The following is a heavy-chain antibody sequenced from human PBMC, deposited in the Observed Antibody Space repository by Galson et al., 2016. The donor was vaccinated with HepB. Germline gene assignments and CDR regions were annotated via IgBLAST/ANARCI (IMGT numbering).Heavy chain of an antibody. CDR2: ISFDGSNK. CDR3: ARAPLEMATIQRGYFDY. D-gene: IGHD5-24*01. Sequence: SLRLSCAASGFTFSSYAMHWVRQAPGKGLEWVAVISFDGSNKYYADSVKGRFTISKDNSKNTVYLQMNSLRAEDTAVYYCARAPLEMATIQRGYFDYWGQGTLVTVSS. CDR1: GFTFSSYA. J-gene: IGHJ4*02. V-gene: IGHV3-30-3*01.